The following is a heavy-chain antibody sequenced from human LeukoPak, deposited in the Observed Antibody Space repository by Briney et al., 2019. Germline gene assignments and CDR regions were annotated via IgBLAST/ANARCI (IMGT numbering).Heavy chain of an antibody. J-gene: IGHJ4*02. V-gene: IGHV3-33*06. CDR1: GVTFSSYR. D-gene: IGHD3-22*01. Sequence: GGSLRLSCAASGVTFSSYRMHWVRLAPGMGLEWVAVIWYDGSNKYYADSVKGRFTISRDNSKNTLYLQMNSLRAEDTAVYYCAKDWRAYYYDSSGHFDYWGQGTLVTVSS. CDR2: IWYDGSNK. CDR3: AKDWRAYYYDSSGHFDY.